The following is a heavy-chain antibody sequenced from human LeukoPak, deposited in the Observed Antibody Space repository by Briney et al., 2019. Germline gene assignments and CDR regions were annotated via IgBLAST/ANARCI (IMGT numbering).Heavy chain of an antibody. CDR1: GFTFSYYG. D-gene: IGHD1-14*01. CDR3: ARGGLPKPFDY. V-gene: IGHV3-33*01. CDR2: IWYDGSNK. J-gene: IGHJ4*02. Sequence: GGSLRLSCAASGFTFSYYGMHWARQAPGKGLEWVAVIWYDGSNKYYADSVKGRFTISRDNSKNTLYLQMNSLRAEDTAVYYCARGGLPKPFDYWGQGTLVTVSS.